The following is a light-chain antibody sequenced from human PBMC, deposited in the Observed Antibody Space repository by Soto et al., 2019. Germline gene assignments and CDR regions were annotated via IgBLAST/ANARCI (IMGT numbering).Light chain of an antibody. CDR3: QQYHNLWT. Sequence: EIVMTQSPATLSVSPGERATLSCRASQSVSTNLAWYQQKPGQAPRLLIYNALTRATGIPARFSGSGSGTEFTLTISSLQSEDFALYYCQQYHNLWTFGQGTKVEIK. V-gene: IGKV3-15*01. CDR2: NAL. CDR1: QSVSTN. J-gene: IGKJ1*01.